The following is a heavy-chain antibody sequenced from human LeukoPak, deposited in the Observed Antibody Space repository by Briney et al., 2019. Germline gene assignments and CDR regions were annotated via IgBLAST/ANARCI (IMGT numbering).Heavy chain of an antibody. Sequence: GASXXVSCKASGYTFTGYYMHWVRQAPGEGLEWMGRIDTYSGGTNYAPKFQGRGSINRDTARSTAHMEMKSETSDVTAVYFCTKAGSCSWYSFDYWGQGTLVSVSS. J-gene: IGHJ4*02. CDR3: TKAGSCSWYSFDY. D-gene: IGHD6-13*01. V-gene: IGHV1-2*06. CDR2: IDTYSGGT. CDR1: GYTFTGYY.